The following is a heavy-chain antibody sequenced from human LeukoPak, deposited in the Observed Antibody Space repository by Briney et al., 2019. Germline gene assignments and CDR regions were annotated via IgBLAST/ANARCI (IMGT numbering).Heavy chain of an antibody. V-gene: IGHV3-21*05. CDR3: ARDHRYAFDN. CDR2: IGISSGNT. Sequence: GGSLRLSCAASGFNFIDYSMNWVRQAPGKGLEWISYIGISSGNTKYADSVKGRFTISRDKDRNSLYLQMTSLRVEATAMYYCARDHRYAFDNWGQGTLVTVSS. D-gene: IGHD5-12*01. J-gene: IGHJ4*02. CDR1: GFNFIDYS.